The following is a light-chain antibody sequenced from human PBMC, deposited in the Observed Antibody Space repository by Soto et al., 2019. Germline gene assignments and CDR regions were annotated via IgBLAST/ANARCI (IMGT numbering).Light chain of an antibody. J-gene: IGKJ4*01. V-gene: IGKV1-8*01. CDR2: GTS. CDR1: QDISSS. Sequence: AIRMTQSPSSFSASTGDRVTITGRASQDISSSLAWYQRKPGKAPKLLIYGTSTLQSGVPSRFSGSGSGADFALTISFLQNEDFATYYCQQYYSYPLTFGGGTKVDIK. CDR3: QQYYSYPLT.